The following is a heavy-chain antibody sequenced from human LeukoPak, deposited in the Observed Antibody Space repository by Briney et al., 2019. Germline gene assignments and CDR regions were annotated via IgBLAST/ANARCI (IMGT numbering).Heavy chain of an antibody. CDR1: GYPFTSYD. CDR2: MNPNSGNT. Sequence: ASVKVSCKASGYPFTSYDINWVRQATGQGLEWIGWMNPNSGNTGYAQKFQGRVTITRNTAISTAYMELSSLRSEDTAIYYCAIDYGGNSGWFDPWGQGTLVTVSS. J-gene: IGHJ5*02. D-gene: IGHD4-23*01. V-gene: IGHV1-8*03. CDR3: AIDYGGNSGWFDP.